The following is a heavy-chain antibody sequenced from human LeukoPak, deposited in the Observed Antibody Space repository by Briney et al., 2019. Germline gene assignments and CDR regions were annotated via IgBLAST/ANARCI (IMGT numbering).Heavy chain of an antibody. CDR1: GFTVSSNY. Sequence: PGGSLRLSCAAYGFTVSSNYMSWVRQAPGKGLEWVSVIYSGGSTYYADSVKGRFTISRDNSKNTLYLQMNSLRAEDTAVYYCARGGIRYFDYWGQGTLVTVSS. D-gene: IGHD5-18*01. V-gene: IGHV3-53*01. CDR2: IYSGGST. J-gene: IGHJ4*02. CDR3: ARGGIRYFDY.